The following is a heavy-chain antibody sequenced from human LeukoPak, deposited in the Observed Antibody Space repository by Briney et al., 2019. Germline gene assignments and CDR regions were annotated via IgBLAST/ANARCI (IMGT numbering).Heavy chain of an antibody. CDR1: GGSISGYY. Sequence: SETLSLTCTVSGGSISGYYWSWIRQPAGKGLEWIGRIYPSGSTNYNPSLKSRVAMSVDTSKNQFSLRLSSVTAADTAVYYCARGSPGVAALAFDYWGQGTLVTVSS. D-gene: IGHD2-15*01. J-gene: IGHJ4*02. V-gene: IGHV4-4*07. CDR3: ARGSPGVAALAFDY. CDR2: IYPSGST.